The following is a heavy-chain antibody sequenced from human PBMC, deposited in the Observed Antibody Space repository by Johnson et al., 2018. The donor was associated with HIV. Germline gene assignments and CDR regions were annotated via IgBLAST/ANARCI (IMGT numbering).Heavy chain of an antibody. D-gene: IGHD1-1*01. CDR3: ARVPSGTPSSI. Sequence: QVQLVESGGGVVQPGRSVRLSCAASGFTFSTYGMHWVRQAPGKGLEWVAVIWYDGSNKYYADSVKGRFTISRDNSKNTLYLQMNSLRAEDTAVYYCARVPSGTPSSIWGQGTKVTVS. V-gene: IGHV3-33*01. CDR1: GFTFSTYG. CDR2: IWYDGSNK. J-gene: IGHJ3*02.